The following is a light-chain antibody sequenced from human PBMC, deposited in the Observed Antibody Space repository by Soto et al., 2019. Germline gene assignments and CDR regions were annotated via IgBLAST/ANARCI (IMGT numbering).Light chain of an antibody. CDR3: SSCAGSIHYDV. CDR2: EVS. V-gene: IGLV2-8*01. J-gene: IGLJ1*01. CDR1: SSDVGAYNS. Sequence: QSVLTQPPSASGSPGQSVTISCTGTSSDVGAYNSVSWYQQHPGKAPKLMIYEVSKRPSGVPDRFSGAKSGNTASLTVSGLQAEDEAYYYCSSCAGSIHYDVFGTGTKVTVL.